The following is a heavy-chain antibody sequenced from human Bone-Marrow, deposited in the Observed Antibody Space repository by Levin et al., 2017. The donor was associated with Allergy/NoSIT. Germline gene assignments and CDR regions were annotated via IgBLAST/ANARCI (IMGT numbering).Heavy chain of an antibody. CDR2: ISSSSSTI. V-gene: IGHV3-48*04. D-gene: IGHD2-15*01. CDR1: GFSISSYS. J-gene: IGHJ3*02. CDR3: ASALAQRAFDI. Sequence: GGSLRLSCAASGFSISSYSMNWVRQAPGKGLEWVSYISSSSSTIYYADSVKGRFTISRDNAKNSLYLQMNSLRAEETAVYYCASALAQRAFDIWGQGTMVTVSS.